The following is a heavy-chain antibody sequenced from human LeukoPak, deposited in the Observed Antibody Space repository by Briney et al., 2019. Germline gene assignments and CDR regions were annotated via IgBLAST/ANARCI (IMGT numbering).Heavy chain of an antibody. V-gene: IGHV1-2*02. Sequence: ASVKVSCKASGYTFTGYYMHWVRQAPGQGLEWMGWINPNSGGTNYAQKFQGRVTMTRDTSISTAYMELSRLRSDDTAVYYCARSYYCDSSGYELDYWGQGALVTVSS. CDR1: GYTFTGYY. J-gene: IGHJ4*02. CDR2: INPNSGGT. CDR3: ARSYYCDSSGYELDY. D-gene: IGHD3-22*01.